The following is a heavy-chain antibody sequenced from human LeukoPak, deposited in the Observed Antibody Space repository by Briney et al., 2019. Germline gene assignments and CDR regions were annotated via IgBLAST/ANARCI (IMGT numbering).Heavy chain of an antibody. V-gene: IGHV4-59*08. CDR2: IYSGSP. D-gene: IGHD6-19*01. CDR1: GGSIRSYN. J-gene: IGHJ4*02. Sequence: SESLSLTCTVSGGSIRSYNWSWIRQPPGKGREWIGHIYSGSPKYNPSLESRVTISVDTSKNQFSLKLSSVTAADTAVYYCARHRGSSGYYYFDYWGQGTLVTVSS. CDR3: ARHRGSSGYYYFDY.